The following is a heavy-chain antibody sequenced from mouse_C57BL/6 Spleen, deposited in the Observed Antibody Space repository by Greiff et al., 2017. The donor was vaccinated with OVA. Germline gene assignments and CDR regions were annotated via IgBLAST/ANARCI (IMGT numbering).Heavy chain of an antibody. CDR1: GFNIKNTY. CDR2: IDPANGNT. V-gene: IGHV14-3*01. CDR3: AQIYYDYDGYYAMDY. D-gene: IGHD2-4*01. J-gene: IGHJ4*01. Sequence: VQLQQSVAELVRPGASVKLSCTASGFNIKNTYMHWVKQRPEQGLEWIGRIDPANGNTKYAPKFPGKAPITADTSSNTAYLQLSSLTSEDTAIYYCAQIYYDYDGYYAMDYWGQGTSVTVSS.